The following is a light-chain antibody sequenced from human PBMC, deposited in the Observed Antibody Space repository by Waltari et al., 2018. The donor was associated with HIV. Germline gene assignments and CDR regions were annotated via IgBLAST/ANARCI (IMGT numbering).Light chain of an antibody. CDR2: SNN. J-gene: IGLJ1*01. CDR3: AAWDDSLHGYV. Sequence: QSVLTQPPSASGTPGQRVTISCSGSSSNIGSTPINWYRQLPGTAPKLLIYSNNQWPSGVRCLFACSKSGTSASLAISGLQSEDEADYYCAAWDDSLHGYVFGTGTKVTVV. CDR1: SSNIGSTP. V-gene: IGLV1-44*01.